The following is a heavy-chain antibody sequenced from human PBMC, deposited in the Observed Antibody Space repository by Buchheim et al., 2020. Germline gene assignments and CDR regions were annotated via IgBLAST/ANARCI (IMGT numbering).Heavy chain of an antibody. D-gene: IGHD3-3*01. CDR2: INHSGST. J-gene: IGHJ5*02. CDR3: ARDLRLWSGYSVYSLGWFDP. V-gene: IGHV4-34*01. Sequence: QVQLQQWGAGLLKPSETLSLTCAVYGGSFSGYYWSWIRQPPGKGLEWIGEINHSGSTNYNPSLKSRVTISVDTSKNQFSLKLSSVTAADTAVYYCARDLRLWSGYSVYSLGWFDPWGQGTL. CDR1: GGSFSGYY.